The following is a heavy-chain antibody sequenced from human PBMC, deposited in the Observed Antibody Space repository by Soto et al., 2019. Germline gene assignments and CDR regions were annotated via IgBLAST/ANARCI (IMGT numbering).Heavy chain of an antibody. J-gene: IGHJ6*02. D-gene: IGHD4-4*01. V-gene: IGHV1-8*01. CDR2: MNPNSGNT. CDR1: GYTFTSYD. CDR3: AREGNSGPYYYYGMDV. Sequence: ASVKVSCKASGYTFTSYDINWVRQATGQGLEWMGWMNPNSGNTAYAQKFQGRVTMTRNTSISTAYMELSSLRSEDTAVYYCAREGNSGPYYYYGMDVWGQGTTVTVSS.